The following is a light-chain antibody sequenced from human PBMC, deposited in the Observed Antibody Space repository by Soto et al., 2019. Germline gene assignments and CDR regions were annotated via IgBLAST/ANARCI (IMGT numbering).Light chain of an antibody. Sequence: NFMLTQPHSVSESPGKTVTISCTRSGGSIASNYVQWYQQRPGSAPTTVIYEDDQRPSGVPDRFSGSIDSSSNSASLTISGLKTEDEADYYCQSYDSTYVVFGGETKLTVL. CDR2: EDD. J-gene: IGLJ2*01. CDR1: GGSIASNY. CDR3: QSYDSTYVV. V-gene: IGLV6-57*04.